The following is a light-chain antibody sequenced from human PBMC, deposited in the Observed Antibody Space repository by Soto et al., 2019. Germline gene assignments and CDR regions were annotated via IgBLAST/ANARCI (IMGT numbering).Light chain of an antibody. CDR1: QSVSGW. J-gene: IGKJ1*01. CDR3: QQYNSYPWT. V-gene: IGKV1-5*01. CDR2: DAS. Sequence: DIQMTQSPSTLSAAVGDTVAVTCRASQSVSGWLAWYQQKPGEAPKLLIYDASALPRGVPSRFSGSGSGTEFTLTIGSPQPDDFAAYYCQQYNSYPWTFGQGTKVDIK.